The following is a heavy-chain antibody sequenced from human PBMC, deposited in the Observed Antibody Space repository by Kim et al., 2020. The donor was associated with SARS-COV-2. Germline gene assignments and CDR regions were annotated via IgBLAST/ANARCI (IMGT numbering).Heavy chain of an antibody. CDR1: GFTFSNAW. CDR3: TTDRESSSWYPPFDP. CDR2: IKSKTDGGTT. D-gene: IGHD6-13*01. J-gene: IGHJ5*02. V-gene: IGHV3-15*01. Sequence: GGSLRLSCAASGFTFSNAWMSWVRQAPGKGLEWVGRIKSKTDGGTTDYAAPVKGRFTISRDDSKNTLYLQMNSLKTEDTAVYYCTTDRESSSWYPPFDPWGQGTLVTVSS.